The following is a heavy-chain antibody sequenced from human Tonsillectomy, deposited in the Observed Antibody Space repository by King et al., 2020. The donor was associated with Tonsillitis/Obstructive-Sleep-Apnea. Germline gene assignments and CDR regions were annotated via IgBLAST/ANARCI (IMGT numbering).Heavy chain of an antibody. Sequence: VQLVESGAEVKKPGESLRISCKASGYNFINYWIGWVRQMPGKGLEWMGIIYPGDSDTAYSPSFQDQVTISADKSITTAYLQWSSLKASDTAIYYCARRNGFDYGDAFDIWGQGTVVTVSS. CDR1: GYNFINYW. CDR3: ARRNGFDYGDAFDI. CDR2: IYPGDSDT. J-gene: IGHJ3*02. D-gene: IGHD5-12*01. V-gene: IGHV5-51*01.